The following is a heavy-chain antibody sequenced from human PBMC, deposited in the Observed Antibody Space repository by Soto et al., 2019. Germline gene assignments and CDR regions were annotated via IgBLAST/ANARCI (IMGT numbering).Heavy chain of an antibody. V-gene: IGHV4-34*01. CDR2: INHSGST. CDR3: ARGPVEYCSSTSCYAFDI. J-gene: IGHJ3*02. Sequence: SETLSLTCAVYGGSFSGYYWSWIRQPPGKGLEWIGEINHSGSTNYNPSLKSRVTISLDTSKNQFSLKLSSVTAADTAVYYCARGPVEYCSSTSCYAFDIWGQGTMVTVSS. D-gene: IGHD2-2*01. CDR1: GGSFSGYY.